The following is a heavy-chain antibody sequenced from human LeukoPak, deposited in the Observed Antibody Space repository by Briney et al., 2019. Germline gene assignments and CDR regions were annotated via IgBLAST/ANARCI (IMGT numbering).Heavy chain of an antibody. V-gene: IGHV3-23*01. CDR3: AKDYYDSSGYIFDY. CDR1: GFTFSSYA. D-gene: IGHD3-22*01. CDR2: ISGSGGST. J-gene: IGHJ4*02. Sequence: PGGSLRLSCAASGFTFSSYAMSWVCQAPGKGLEWVSAISGSGGSTYYADSVKGRFTISRDNSKNTLYLQMNSLRAEDTAVYYCAKDYYDSSGYIFDYWGQGTLVTVSS.